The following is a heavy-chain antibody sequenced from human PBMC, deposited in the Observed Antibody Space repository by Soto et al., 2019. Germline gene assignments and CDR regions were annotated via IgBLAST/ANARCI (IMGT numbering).Heavy chain of an antibody. CDR1: GDTFNFYS. J-gene: IGHJ4*02. CDR2: VNAILSMS. Sequence: QVQLVQSGAEVKSAGSSVKVSCKASGDTFNFYSINWVRQAPGLGLEWVGRVNAILSMSNYAQRFQGRVTRTADKSTGIAYMKLRSLKSEDTAICYCASNYGSGYRAFDSWGQGALVTVSS. CDR3: ASNYGSGYRAFDS. D-gene: IGHD3-10*01. V-gene: IGHV1-69*02.